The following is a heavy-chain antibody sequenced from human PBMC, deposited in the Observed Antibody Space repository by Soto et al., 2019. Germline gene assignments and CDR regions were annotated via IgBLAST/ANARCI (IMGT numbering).Heavy chain of an antibody. CDR1: VGSISISSYY. D-gene: IGHD3-10*01. V-gene: IGHV4-39*01. J-gene: IGHJ4*02. CDR2: RYYSGST. CDR3: ARHQSITMVRGVIKEPIPKLDYFDY. Sequence: PSETLCVTCTFSVGSISISSYYWGGIRQPPGKGMHRIGRRYYSGSTYYNPSLKSRVTISVDTSKNQFSLKLSSVTAADTAVYYCARHQSITMVRGVIKEPIPKLDYFDYWGQGTMVTVSS.